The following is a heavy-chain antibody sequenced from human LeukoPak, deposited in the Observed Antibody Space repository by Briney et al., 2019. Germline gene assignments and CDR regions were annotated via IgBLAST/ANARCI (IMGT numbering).Heavy chain of an antibody. J-gene: IGHJ6*02. CDR2: ITGRSYTT. CDR3: AKVEVYSSSWSDYYGMDV. CDR1: GFTFSIYT. V-gene: IGHV3-23*01. D-gene: IGHD6-13*01. Sequence: PGGSLRLSCAASGFTFSIYTISWVRQAPGKGLEWVSAITGRSYTTYYADSVKGRFTISRDNSKNTLYLQMNSLRAEDTAVYYCAKVEVYSSSWSDYYGMDVWGQGTTVTVSS.